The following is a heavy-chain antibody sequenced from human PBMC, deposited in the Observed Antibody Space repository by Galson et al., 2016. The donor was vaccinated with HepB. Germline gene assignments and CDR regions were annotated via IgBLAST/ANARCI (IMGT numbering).Heavy chain of an antibody. V-gene: IGHV3-21*01. CDR1: GFSFSSYS. D-gene: IGHD2-15*01. CDR3: ARNLFSGAGYSVDY. CDR2: ISDTSDYI. Sequence: YLRLSCAASGFSFSSYSMNWVRQAPGKGLEWVSSISDTSDYIYHADSLKGRFTISRDNTKNLAFLQMDSLRAEDTAVYYCARNLFSGAGYSVDYWGQGTLVTVSS. J-gene: IGHJ4*02.